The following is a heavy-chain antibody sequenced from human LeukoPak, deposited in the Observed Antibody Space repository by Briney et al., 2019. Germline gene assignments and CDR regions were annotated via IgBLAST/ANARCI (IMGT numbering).Heavy chain of an antibody. J-gene: IGHJ4*02. Sequence: SVKVSCKASGGTFSSYAISWVRQAPGQGLEWMGGIIPIFGTANYAQKFQGRVTITADESTSTAYMELRSLRSDDTAVYYCARAITMVRGVTTLNFDYWGQGTLVTVSS. CDR2: IIPIFGTA. V-gene: IGHV1-69*13. D-gene: IGHD3-10*01. CDR3: ARAITMVRGVTTLNFDY. CDR1: GGTFSSYA.